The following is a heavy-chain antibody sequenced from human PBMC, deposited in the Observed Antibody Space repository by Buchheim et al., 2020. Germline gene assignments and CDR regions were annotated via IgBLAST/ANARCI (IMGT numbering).Heavy chain of an antibody. D-gene: IGHD6-19*01. V-gene: IGHV3-23*01. CDR2: ISGGGDIT. Sequence: EVQLFESGGGLVQPRESLRLSCAASGFTFSSYAMSWVRQAPGSGLEWVSVISGGGDITYDADSVKGRFTISRDNSKNSLYLQMNSLRVEDTAVYYCATGYSSGWSRGYNYWGQGTL. CDR3: ATGYSSGWSRGYNY. CDR1: GFTFSSYA. J-gene: IGHJ4*02.